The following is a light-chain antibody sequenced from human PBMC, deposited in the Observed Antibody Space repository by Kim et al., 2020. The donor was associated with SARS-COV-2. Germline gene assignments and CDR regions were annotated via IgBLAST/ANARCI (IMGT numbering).Light chain of an antibody. CDR3: SSYAGSKV. CDR1: SSDVGGYNY. Sequence: QSALTQPPSASASLGQSVTISCTGTSSDVGGYNYIPWYQQHPGKAPKLMIYEVSKRPSGVPDRFSGSKSGNTASLTVSGLQAEDEADNYCSSYAGSKVFGGGTQLTVL. J-gene: IGLJ2*01. V-gene: IGLV2-8*01. CDR2: EVS.